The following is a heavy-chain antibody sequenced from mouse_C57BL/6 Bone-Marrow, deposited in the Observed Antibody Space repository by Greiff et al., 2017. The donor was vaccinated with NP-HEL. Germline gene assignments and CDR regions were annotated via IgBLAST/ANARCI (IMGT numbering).Heavy chain of an antibody. D-gene: IGHD1-1*01. J-gene: IGHJ3*01. V-gene: IGHV1-15*01. Sequence: QVQLQQSGAELVRPGASVTLSCKASGYTFTDYEMHWVKQTPVHGLEWIGAIDPETGGTAYNQKFEGKAILTADKSSSTAYMELRSLTSEDSAVYYCCYGSWFAYWGQGTLVTVSA. CDR3: CYGSWFAY. CDR2: IDPETGGT. CDR1: GYTFTDYE.